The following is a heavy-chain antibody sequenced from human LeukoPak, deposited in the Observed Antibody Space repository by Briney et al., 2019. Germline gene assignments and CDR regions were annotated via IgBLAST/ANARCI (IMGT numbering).Heavy chain of an antibody. V-gene: IGHV4-39*01. D-gene: IGHD5-18*01. CDR2: IYYSGST. J-gene: IGHJ4*02. CDR1: GGSISSSSYY. CDR3: ARQGGRGSYGSSFSFDY. Sequence: PSETLSLTCTVSGGSISSSSYYWGWIRQPPGKGLEWIGSIYYSGSTYYNPSLKSRVTISVDTSKNQFSLKLSSVTAADTAVYYCARQGGRGSYGSSFSFDYWGQGTLVTVSS.